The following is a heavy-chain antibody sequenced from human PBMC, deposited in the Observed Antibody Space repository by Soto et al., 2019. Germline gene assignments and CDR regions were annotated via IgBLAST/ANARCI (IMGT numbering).Heavy chain of an antibody. Sequence: SLRLSCAASGFTFDDYAMHWVRQAPGKGLEWVSGISWNSGSIGYADSVKGRFTISRDNAKNSLYLQMNSLRAEDTALYYCAKALPYDSSGYFDYWGQGTLVTVSS. D-gene: IGHD3-22*01. CDR1: GFTFDDYA. CDR2: ISWNSGSI. CDR3: AKALPYDSSGYFDY. V-gene: IGHV3-9*01. J-gene: IGHJ4*02.